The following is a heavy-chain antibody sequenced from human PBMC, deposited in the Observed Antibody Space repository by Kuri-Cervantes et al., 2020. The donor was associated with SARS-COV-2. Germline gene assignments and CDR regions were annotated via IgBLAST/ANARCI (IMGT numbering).Heavy chain of an antibody. CDR2: IYYSGST. D-gene: IGHD5-18*01. V-gene: IGHV4-39*07. CDR3: ARVSWMQLWHRYFDN. J-gene: IGHJ4*02. CDR1: GVAIDSNSYY. Sequence: SETLSLTCIVSGVAIDSNSYYWVWIRQAPGKGPEWIGGIYYSGSTNYNPSLKSRVTISLDKSKSQFSLKLSSVTASDTAMYYCARVSWMQLWHRYFDNWGQGTLVTVSS.